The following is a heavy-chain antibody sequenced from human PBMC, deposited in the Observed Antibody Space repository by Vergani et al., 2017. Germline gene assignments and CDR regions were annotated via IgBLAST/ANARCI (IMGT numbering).Heavy chain of an antibody. CDR2: ISAYNGNT. Sequence: QVQLVQSGAEVKKPGASVTVSCKASGYTFTSYGISWVRQAPGQGLEWMGWISAYNGNTNYAQKLQGRVTMTTDTSTSTAYMELRSLRSDDTTVYYCAGRVDDSTAGGAFDIWGQGTMVTVSS. D-gene: IGHD3-22*01. J-gene: IGHJ3*02. V-gene: IGHV1-18*01. CDR3: AGRVDDSTAGGAFDI. CDR1: GYTFTSYG.